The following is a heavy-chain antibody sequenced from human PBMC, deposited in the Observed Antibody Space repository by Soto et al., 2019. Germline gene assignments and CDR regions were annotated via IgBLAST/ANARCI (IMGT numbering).Heavy chain of an antibody. D-gene: IGHD6-13*01. Sequence: QVQLVESGGGVVQPGRSLRLSCAASGFTFSNYGMHWVRQAPGKGLEWVAVIWYAGTNKYYADSVKGRFTISRDNSKNTLYLQRNSLRAEDTAVYYCARDQAAAPTLAYYFGMDVWGQGTTVTVSS. J-gene: IGHJ6*02. V-gene: IGHV3-33*01. CDR1: GFTFSNYG. CDR2: IWYAGTNK. CDR3: ARDQAAAPTLAYYFGMDV.